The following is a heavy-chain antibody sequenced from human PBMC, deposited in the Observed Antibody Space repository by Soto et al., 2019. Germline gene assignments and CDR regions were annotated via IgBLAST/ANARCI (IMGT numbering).Heavy chain of an antibody. Sequence: SETLSLTCTVSGYSISSGYYWGWIRQPPGKGLEWIGSIYHSGSTYYNPSLKSRVTISVDTSKNQFSLKLSSVTAADTAVYYCARDHSVQLERRGAFDIWGQGTMVTVSS. V-gene: IGHV4-38-2*02. CDR3: ARDHSVQLERRGAFDI. J-gene: IGHJ3*02. D-gene: IGHD1-1*01. CDR1: GYSISSGYY. CDR2: IYHSGST.